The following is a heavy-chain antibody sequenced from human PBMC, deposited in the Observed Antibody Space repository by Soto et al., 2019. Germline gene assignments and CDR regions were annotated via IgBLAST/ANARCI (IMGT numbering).Heavy chain of an antibody. J-gene: IGHJ6*02. V-gene: IGHV3-23*01. D-gene: IGHD3-9*01. CDR1: GFTFSSYA. CDR3: ARVVRYFDTPYGMDV. Sequence: GGSLRLSCAASGFTFSSYAMSWVRQAPGKGLEWVSGIGGSGGNTYYADSVKGRFTIPRDNSKNTLFLQMNSLRAEDTAEYYCARVVRYFDTPYGMDVWGQGTTVTVSS. CDR2: IGGSGGNT.